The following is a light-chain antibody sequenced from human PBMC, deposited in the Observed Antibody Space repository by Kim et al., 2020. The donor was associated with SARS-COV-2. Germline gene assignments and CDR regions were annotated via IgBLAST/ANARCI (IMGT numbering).Light chain of an antibody. CDR3: QHYGNSPR. Sequence: IVLTQSPGTLSLSLGERATLSCRASQSVSSSSLAWYQHKPGQAPRLLIYGSSNRATGIPDRFSGSGSGTDFTLTISRLEPEDFAVYYCQHYGNSPRFGQGTKVDIK. CDR2: GSS. CDR1: QSVSSSS. V-gene: IGKV3-20*01. J-gene: IGKJ1*01.